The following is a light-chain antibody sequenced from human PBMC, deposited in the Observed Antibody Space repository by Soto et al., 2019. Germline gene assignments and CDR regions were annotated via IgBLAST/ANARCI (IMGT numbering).Light chain of an antibody. J-gene: IGKJ1*01. CDR3: QQYGCSRRT. V-gene: IGKV3-20*01. CDR2: GAS. CDR1: QSVSSSY. Sequence: EIVLTQSPGTLSLSPGERATLSCRASQSVSSSYLAWYQQKPGQAPRLLIYGASSRATGIPDRFSGSGSGTDFTLTISRRQPQSFAVSYCQQYGCSRRTFGQGTKVEIK.